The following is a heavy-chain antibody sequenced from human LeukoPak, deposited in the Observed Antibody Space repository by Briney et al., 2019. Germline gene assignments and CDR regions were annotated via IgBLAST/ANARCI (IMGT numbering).Heavy chain of an antibody. Sequence: PGGSLRLSCAASGFTFSNYEMHWVRQAPGKGLEWVSYISSSGSDIYYADSVKGRFTISRDNSKNTLYLQMNSLRAEDTAVYYCAKDIEGSGTRGYFQYWGQGTLVTVSS. CDR1: GFTFSNYE. J-gene: IGHJ4*02. V-gene: IGHV3-48*03. CDR3: AKDIEGSGTRGYFQY. D-gene: IGHD3-10*01. CDR2: ISSSGSDI.